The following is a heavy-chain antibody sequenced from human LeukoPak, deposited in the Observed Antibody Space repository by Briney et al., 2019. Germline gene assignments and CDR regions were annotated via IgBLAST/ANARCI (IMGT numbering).Heavy chain of an antibody. D-gene: IGHD3-3*01. Sequence: PGGSLRLSCAPSGLSFDDYAMHWVRQAPGKGLEWVSLISGDGGSTYYADSVKGRFTISRDNSKNTLYLQMNSLRAEDTAVYYCAKGPNFWLTPIAFDIWGQGTMVTVSS. CDR1: GLSFDDYA. J-gene: IGHJ3*02. CDR2: ISGDGGST. CDR3: AKGPNFWLTPIAFDI. V-gene: IGHV3-43*02.